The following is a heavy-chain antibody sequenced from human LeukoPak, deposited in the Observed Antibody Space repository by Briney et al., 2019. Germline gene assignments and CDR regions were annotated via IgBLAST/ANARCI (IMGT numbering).Heavy chain of an antibody. V-gene: IGHV3-66*01. CDR1: GFTVSSNY. D-gene: IGHD1-26*01. CDR2: IYSGGST. Sequence: GGSLRLSCEASGFTVSSNYMSWVRQAPGKGLEWVSVIYSGGSTYYADSVKGRFTISRDNSKNTLYLQMNSLRAEDTAVYYCARAELGPNDYWGQGTLVTVSS. J-gene: IGHJ4*02. CDR3: ARAELGPNDY.